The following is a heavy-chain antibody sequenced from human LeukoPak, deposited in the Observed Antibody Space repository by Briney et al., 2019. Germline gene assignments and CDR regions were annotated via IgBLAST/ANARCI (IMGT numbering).Heavy chain of an antibody. CDR1: GFTFSDHF. D-gene: IGHD1-26*01. CDR3: ASIRGTFGY. J-gene: IGHJ4*02. CDR2: TRNKATSYIT. V-gene: IGHV3-72*01. Sequence: GGSLRLSCAASGFTFSDHFLDWVRQAPGKGLEWVGRTRNKATSYITEYAASVKGRFTISRDDSKNSLYLQMSSLKPDGTAMYYCASIRGTFGYWGQGTLVTVSP.